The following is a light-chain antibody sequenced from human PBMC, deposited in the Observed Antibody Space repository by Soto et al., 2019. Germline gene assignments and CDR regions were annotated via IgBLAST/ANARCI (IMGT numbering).Light chain of an antibody. CDR2: DVS. CDR1: SSDVGAYNY. CDR3: CSYAGSYSWV. V-gene: IGLV2-11*01. Sequence: QSALTQPRSVSGSPGQSVTISCTGTSSDVGAYNYVSWYQHHPGKAPKVMIYDVSERPSGVPDRFSGSKSDNKASLTISGLQAEYEADYYCCSYAGSYSWVFGGGTQLTVL. J-gene: IGLJ3*02.